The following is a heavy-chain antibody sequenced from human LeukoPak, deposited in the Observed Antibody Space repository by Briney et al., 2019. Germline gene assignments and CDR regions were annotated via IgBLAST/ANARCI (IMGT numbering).Heavy chain of an antibody. CDR2: ISWNSGSI. CDR3: AKDESYGGNSNFDY. V-gene: IGHV3-9*01. CDR1: GFIFDDYA. J-gene: IGHJ4*02. Sequence: PGGSLRLSCAASGFIFDDYAMHWVRQAPGKGLEWVSGISWNSGSIDYADSVKGRFTISRDNAKNSLYLQMNGLRPEDTALYYCAKDESYGGNSNFDYWGQGTLVTVSS. D-gene: IGHD4-23*01.